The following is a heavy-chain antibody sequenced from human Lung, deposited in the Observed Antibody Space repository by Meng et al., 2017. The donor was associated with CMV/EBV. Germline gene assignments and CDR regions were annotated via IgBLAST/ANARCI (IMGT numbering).Heavy chain of an antibody. CDR3: ALFTRSWFDP. D-gene: IGHD2-2*01. CDR2: IYWDDDK. CDR1: GFSLSTSEVG. V-gene: IGHV2-5*02. J-gene: IGHJ5*02. Sequence: QRTLKEAGPTLVKPTQTLTLPCTFSGFSLSTSEVGVGWIRQPPGKALEWLAVIYWDDDKRYSPSLKSRLTITKDTSKNQVVLTLTNMDPVDTATYYCALFTRSWFDPWGQGTLVTVAS.